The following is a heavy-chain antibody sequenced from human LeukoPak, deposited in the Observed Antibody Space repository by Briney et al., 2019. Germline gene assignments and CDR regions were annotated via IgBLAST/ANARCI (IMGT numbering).Heavy chain of an antibody. J-gene: IGHJ4*02. D-gene: IGHD2-2*01. Sequence: GGSLRLSCAASGFTFSSYSMNWVRQAPGKGLEWVSSISSSSSYIYYADSVKGRFTISRDNAKNSLYLQMNSLRAEDTAVYYCAREGDIVVVPAADYWGQGTLVTVSS. CDR3: AREGDIVVVPAADY. CDR2: ISSSSSYI. V-gene: IGHV3-21*01. CDR1: GFTFSSYS.